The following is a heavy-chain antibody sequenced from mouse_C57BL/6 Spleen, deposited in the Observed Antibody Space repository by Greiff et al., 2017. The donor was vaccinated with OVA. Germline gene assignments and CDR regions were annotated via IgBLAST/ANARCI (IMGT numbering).Heavy chain of an antibody. D-gene: IGHD4-1*01. J-gene: IGHJ3*01. CDR1: GYTFTSYW. CDR3: ARYTLTGTFAY. Sequence: QVQLQQPGAELVRPGSSVKLSCKASGYTFTSYWMHWVKQRPIQGLEWIGNIDPSDSETHYNQKFKDKVTLTVDKSSSTAYMQLSSLTSEDSAVYYCARYTLTGTFAYWGQGTLVTVSA. CDR2: IDPSDSET. V-gene: IGHV1-52*01.